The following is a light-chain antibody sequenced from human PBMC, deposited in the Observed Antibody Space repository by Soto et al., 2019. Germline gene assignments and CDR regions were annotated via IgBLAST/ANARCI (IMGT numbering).Light chain of an antibody. J-gene: IGLJ1*01. CDR2: EVS. CDR1: SSDLGGYNF. Sequence: QSVLTQPASVSGSPGQSISISCTGTSSDLGGYNFVSWYQQHPGRAPKLMIFEVSHRPSGVSDRFSGSKSGNTASLTISGLQAEDEADYYCSSYTSSITYVFGTGTKLTVL. CDR3: SSYTSSITYV. V-gene: IGLV2-14*03.